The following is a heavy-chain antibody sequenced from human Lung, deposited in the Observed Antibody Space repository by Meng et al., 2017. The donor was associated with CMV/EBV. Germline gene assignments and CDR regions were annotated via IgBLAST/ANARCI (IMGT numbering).Heavy chain of an antibody. CDR2: ISAYNGDT. J-gene: IGHJ4*02. Sequence: ASVKVSCKASGYIFTKYGVNWMRQAPGQGPEWMGWISAYNGDTMYAPKVQGRVTMTTDTSTSTAYMELRGLRSDDTAVYYCARDAGTIAVSGSGDYWGQGXLVTVSS. V-gene: IGHV1-18*01. CDR1: GYIFTKYG. D-gene: IGHD6-19*01. CDR3: ARDAGTIAVSGSGDY.